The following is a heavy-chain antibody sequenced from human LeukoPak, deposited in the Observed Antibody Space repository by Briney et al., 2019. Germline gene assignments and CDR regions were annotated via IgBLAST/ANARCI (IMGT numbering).Heavy chain of an antibody. CDR1: GYSISSGYY. J-gene: IGHJ4*02. Sequence: SETLSLTCTVSGYSISSGYYWGWIRQPPGKGLEWIGSIYHSGSTYYNPSLKSRVTISVDTSKNQFSLKLSSVTAADTAVYYCAYGSGSLWGDWGRGTLVTVSS. CDR3: AYGSGSLWGD. CDR2: IYHSGST. V-gene: IGHV4-38-2*02. D-gene: IGHD3-10*01.